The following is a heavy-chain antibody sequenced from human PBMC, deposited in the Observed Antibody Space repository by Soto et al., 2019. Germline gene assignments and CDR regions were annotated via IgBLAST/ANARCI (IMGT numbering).Heavy chain of an antibody. CDR3: ARTPRPPAESRVGYCSGGSCSSFDY. Sequence: QVQLVQSGAEVKKPGASVKVSCKASGYTFTSYAMHWVRQAPGQRLEWMGWINAGNGNTKYSQKFQGRVTITRDTSASTAYMELSSLRSEDTAVYYCARTPRPPAESRVGYCSGGSCSSFDYWGQGTLVTVSS. CDR1: GYTFTSYA. V-gene: IGHV1-3*01. D-gene: IGHD2-15*01. CDR2: INAGNGNT. J-gene: IGHJ4*02.